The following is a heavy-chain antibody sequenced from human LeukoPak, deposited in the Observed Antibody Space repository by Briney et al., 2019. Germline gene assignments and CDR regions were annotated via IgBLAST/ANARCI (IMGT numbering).Heavy chain of an antibody. CDR3: ARLHYRPPSWWFDP. CDR2: ISSDGGST. V-gene: IGHV3-64D*06. Sequence: GGSLRLSCSASGFTFSSYAMHWVRQAPGKGLEYVSAISSDGGSTYYADSVKGRFTISRDNSKNTLYLQMSSLRAEDTAVYYCARLHYRPPSWWFDPWGQGTLVTVSS. J-gene: IGHJ5*02. CDR1: GFTFSSYA. D-gene: IGHD2-2*01.